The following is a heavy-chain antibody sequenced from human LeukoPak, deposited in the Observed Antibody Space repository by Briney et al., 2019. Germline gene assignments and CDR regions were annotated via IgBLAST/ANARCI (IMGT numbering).Heavy chain of an antibody. CDR1: GGSFSSYY. D-gene: IGHD5-18*01. CDR3: ARTRGYSYGYGEGGFDY. J-gene: IGHJ4*02. CDR2: IYYSGST. Sequence: SETLSLTCTVSGGSFSSYYWSWIRQPPGKGLEWIGYIYYSGSTNYNPSLKSRVTISVDTSKNQFSLKLSSVTAADTAVYYCARTRGYSYGYGEGGFDYWGQGTLVTVSS. V-gene: IGHV4-59*01.